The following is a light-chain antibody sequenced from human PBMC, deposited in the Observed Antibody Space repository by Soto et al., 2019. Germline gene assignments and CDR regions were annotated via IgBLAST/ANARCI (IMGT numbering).Light chain of an antibody. Sequence: DTVMTQSPDSLAVSLGERATINCKSSQSVLYSSNNKNYLAWFQHKPGQPPKLLIYWASTRESGVPDRFSGSGSGTDFTLTISSLQAEDVAVYYCQQYYGPPYTFAQGTKLEI. J-gene: IGKJ2*01. CDR2: WAS. V-gene: IGKV4-1*01. CDR1: QSVLYSSNNKNY. CDR3: QQYYGPPYT.